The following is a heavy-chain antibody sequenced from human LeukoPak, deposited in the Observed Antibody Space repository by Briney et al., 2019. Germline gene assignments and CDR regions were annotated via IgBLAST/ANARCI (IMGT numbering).Heavy chain of an antibody. CDR2: IYYSGST. J-gene: IGHJ1*01. Sequence: PSETLSLTCTVSGGSISSYYWSWIRQPPGKGLEWIGYIYYSGSTNYNPSLKSRVTISVDTSKNQFSLKLSSVTAADTAVYYCASLSMVRGVIIPEYLQHWGQGTLVTVSS. CDR1: GGSISSYY. CDR3: ASLSMVRGVIIPEYLQH. V-gene: IGHV4-59*01. D-gene: IGHD3-10*01.